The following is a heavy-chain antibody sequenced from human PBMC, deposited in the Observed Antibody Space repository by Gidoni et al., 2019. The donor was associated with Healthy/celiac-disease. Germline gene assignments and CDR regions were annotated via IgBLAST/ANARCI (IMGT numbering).Heavy chain of an antibody. D-gene: IGHD3-10*01. J-gene: IGHJ4*02. Sequence: QVQLVESGGGVVQSGRSLRLPCAASGFTFSSYGMHWVRQAPGKGLEWVAVISYDGSNKYYADSVKGRFTISRDNSKNTLYLQMNSLRAEDTAVYYCAKARRIGLLWFGELGDYWGQGTLVTVSS. CDR2: ISYDGSNK. V-gene: IGHV3-30*18. CDR3: AKARRIGLLWFGELGDY. CDR1: GFTFSSYG.